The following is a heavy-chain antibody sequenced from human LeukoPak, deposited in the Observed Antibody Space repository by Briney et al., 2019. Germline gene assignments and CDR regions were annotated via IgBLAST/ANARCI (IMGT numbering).Heavy chain of an antibody. CDR2: IRSKAYGGTT. J-gene: IGHJ4*02. D-gene: IGHD4-17*01. CDR3: TRELRSFDY. CDR1: GFTFGDYA. V-gene: IGHV3-49*03. Sequence: PGGSLRLSCTASGFTFGDYAMYWFRQAPGKGLEWVGFIRSKAYGGTTEYAASVKGRFTISRDDSKSIAYLQMNSLKTEDTAVYYCTRELRSFDYWGQGTLVTVSS.